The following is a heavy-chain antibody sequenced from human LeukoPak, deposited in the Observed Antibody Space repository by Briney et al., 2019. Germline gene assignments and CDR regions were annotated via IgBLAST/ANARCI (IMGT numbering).Heavy chain of an antibody. V-gene: IGHV4-59*01. J-gene: IGHJ5*02. CDR1: GGSMNTYY. CDR3: ARLGLRIMPNIPAAMYNWFDP. CDR2: IYHSGST. Sequence: SETLSLTCTVSGGSMNTYYWTWIRQPPGKGLEWIGYIYHSGSTKYNPSLKSRVTISVDTSKNQFSLNLSSVTAADTAVYYCARLGLRIMPNIPAAMYNWFDPWGQGTLVTVSS. D-gene: IGHD2-2*01.